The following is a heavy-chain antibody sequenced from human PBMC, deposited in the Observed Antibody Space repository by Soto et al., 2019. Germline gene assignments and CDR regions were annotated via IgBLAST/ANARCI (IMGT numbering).Heavy chain of an antibody. J-gene: IGHJ3*01. Sequence: QVQLQQWGAGLLKPSETLSLTCAVYGGSFSGYYWSWIRKPPGKGLEWIGEINHSGSTNYNPSLKRRVTISVDSSQNQFSLKRSSVTAAGTAVYYCASLVPRSFNRRWANAFALWGQGTMVPVSS. V-gene: IGHV4-34*01. CDR1: GGSFSGYY. CDR3: ASLVPRSFNRRWANAFAL. CDR2: INHSGST. D-gene: IGHD1-26*01.